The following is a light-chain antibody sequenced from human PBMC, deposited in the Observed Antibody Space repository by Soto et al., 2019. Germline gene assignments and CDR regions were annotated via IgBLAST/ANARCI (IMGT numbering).Light chain of an antibody. CDR2: EVS. V-gene: IGLV2-14*01. J-gene: IGLJ3*02. Sequence: QSALTQPASVSGSPGQSITISCTATSNDVGAFNFVSWYQQHPGKAPKVIIYEVSNRPSGVSNRFSGSKSGNTASLTISGLQAEDEDDYYCNSYTTTSARVFGGGTKLTVL. CDR3: NSYTTTSARV. CDR1: SNDVGAFNF.